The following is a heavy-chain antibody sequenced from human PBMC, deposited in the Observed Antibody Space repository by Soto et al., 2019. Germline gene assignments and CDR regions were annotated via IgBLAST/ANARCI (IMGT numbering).Heavy chain of an antibody. CDR1: GYTFTSYA. CDR2: INAGNGNT. V-gene: IGHV1-3*01. CDR3: ARTPIMITFGGGRYMDV. D-gene: IGHD3-16*01. Sequence: ASVKVSCKASGYTFTSYAMHWVRQAPGQRLEWMGWINAGNGNTKYSQKFQGRVTITRDTSASTAYMELSSLRSEDTAVYYCARTPIMITFGGGRYMDVWGKGTTVTVSS. J-gene: IGHJ6*03.